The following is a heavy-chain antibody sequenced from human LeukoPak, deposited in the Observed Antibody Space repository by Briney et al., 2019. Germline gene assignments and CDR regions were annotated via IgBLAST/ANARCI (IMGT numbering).Heavy chain of an antibody. J-gene: IGHJ4*02. Sequence: PSETLSLTCTVSGGSISSYYWTWIRRPPGKGLEWIGYIYNSGSTNYNPSLKSRVTISLDTSKNQFSLKLSSVTAADTAVYYCARSINWNEIGFDYWGQGTLVTVSS. V-gene: IGHV4-59*08. CDR1: GGSISSYY. CDR2: IYNSGST. D-gene: IGHD1-20*01. CDR3: ARSINWNEIGFDY.